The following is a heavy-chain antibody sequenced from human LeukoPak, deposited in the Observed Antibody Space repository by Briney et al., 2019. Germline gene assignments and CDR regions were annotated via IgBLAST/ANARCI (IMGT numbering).Heavy chain of an antibody. CDR1: GFTFSSYG. CDR2: IRYDGSNK. V-gene: IGHV3-30*02. J-gene: IGHJ3*02. Sequence: PGGSLRLSCAASGFTFSSYGIHWVRQAPGKGLEWVAFIRYDGSNKYYADSVKGRFTISRDNSKNTLYLQMNSLRAEDTAVYYCARAGDSGHDYGAFDIWGQGTMVTVSS. CDR3: ARAGDSGHDYGAFDI. D-gene: IGHD5-12*01.